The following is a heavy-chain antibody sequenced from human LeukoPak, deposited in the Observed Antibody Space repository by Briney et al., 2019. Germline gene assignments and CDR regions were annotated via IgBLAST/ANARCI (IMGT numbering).Heavy chain of an antibody. CDR3: AKGEMIVVVTPGDY. V-gene: IGHV3-23*01. CDR2: ISGSGGST. J-gene: IGHJ4*02. CDR1: GFTFSSYA. D-gene: IGHD3-22*01. Sequence: GGSLRLSCAASGFTFSSYAMSWVRQAPGKGLEWVSAISGSGGSTYYADSVKGRFTISRDNSKNTLYLQMNSLRAEDTAVYYCAKGEMIVVVTPGDYWGQGTLVTVSS.